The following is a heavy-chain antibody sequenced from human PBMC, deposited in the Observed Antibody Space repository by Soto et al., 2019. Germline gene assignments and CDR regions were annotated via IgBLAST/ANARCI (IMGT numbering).Heavy chain of an antibody. CDR1: SGSISSSNW. CDR3: ARDNPSKYSSGYFDY. D-gene: IGHD6-19*01. CDR2: IYHSGST. J-gene: IGHJ4*02. V-gene: IGHV4-4*02. Sequence: QVQLQESGPGLVKPSGTLSLTCAVSSGSISSSNWWSWVRQPPGKGLEWIGEIYHSGSTNYNPSPKSRVTISVDKSKNQVSLKLSSVTAADTAVYYCARDNPSKYSSGYFDYWGQGTLVTVSS.